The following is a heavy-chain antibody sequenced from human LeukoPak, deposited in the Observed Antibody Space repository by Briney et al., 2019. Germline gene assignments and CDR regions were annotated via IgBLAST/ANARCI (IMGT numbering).Heavy chain of an antibody. V-gene: IGHV4-39*01. D-gene: IGHD3-3*01. J-gene: IGHJ4*02. CDR2: IYYSGST. CDR1: GGSISSSSYY. CDR3: AGITIFGVVLY. Sequence: PSETLSLTCTVSGGSISSSSYYWGWIRQPPGKGLEWIGSIYYSGSTYYNPSLKSRVTISVDTSKNQFSLKLSSVTAADTAVYYCAGITIFGVVLYWGQGTLVNVSS.